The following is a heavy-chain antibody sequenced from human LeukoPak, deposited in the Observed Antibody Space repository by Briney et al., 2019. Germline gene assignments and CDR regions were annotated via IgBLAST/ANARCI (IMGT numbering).Heavy chain of an antibody. V-gene: IGHV7-4-1*02. D-gene: IGHD6-19*01. CDR2: INTNTGNP. CDR3: AIVAEYSSGWYDPFDY. Sequence: ASVKVSCKASGYSFTSYAMNWVRQAPGQGLEWMGWINTNTGNPTYAQGFTGRCVFSLDTSVSTAYLQISSLKAEDTAVYSCAIVAEYSSGWYDPFDYWGQGTLVTVSS. J-gene: IGHJ4*02. CDR1: GYSFTSYA.